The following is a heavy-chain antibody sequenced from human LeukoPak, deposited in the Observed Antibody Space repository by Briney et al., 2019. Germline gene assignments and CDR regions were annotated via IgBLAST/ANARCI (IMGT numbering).Heavy chain of an antibody. J-gene: IGHJ6*03. V-gene: IGHV5-51*01. Sequence: GESLKISCNGSGYSFTSYWIGWVRQMPGRGLEWMGIIYPGDSDTRYSPSFQGQVTISADKSISTAYLQWSSLKASDTAMYYCARQYCTNGVCYKGGYYYYYYMDVWGKGTTVTVSS. CDR3: ARQYCTNGVCYKGGYYYYYYMDV. D-gene: IGHD2-8*01. CDR1: GYSFTSYW. CDR2: IYPGDSDT.